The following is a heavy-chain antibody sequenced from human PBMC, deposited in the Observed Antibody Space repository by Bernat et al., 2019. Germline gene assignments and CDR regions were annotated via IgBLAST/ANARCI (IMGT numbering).Heavy chain of an antibody. Sequence: QVQLVQSGAEVKKPGSSVKVSCKASGGTFSSYTISWVRQAPGQGLEWMGRIIPILGIANYAQKFQGRVTITADKSTSTAYMELSSLRSEDTAVYYCASTPLESIAASSNHGMDVWGQGTTFTVSS. CDR1: GGTFSSYT. CDR2: IIPILGIA. V-gene: IGHV1-69*02. CDR3: ASTPLESIAASSNHGMDV. D-gene: IGHD6-13*01. J-gene: IGHJ6*02.